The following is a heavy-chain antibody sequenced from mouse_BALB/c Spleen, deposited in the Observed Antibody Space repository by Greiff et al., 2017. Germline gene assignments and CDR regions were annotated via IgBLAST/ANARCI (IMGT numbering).Heavy chain of an antibody. D-gene: IGHD2-3*01. CDR3: ARNDGYYFAWFAY. CDR2: ISYSGST. V-gene: IGHV3-2*02. Sequence: EVQLQQSGPGLVKPSQSLSLTCTVTGYSITSDYAWNWIRQFPGNKLEWMGYISYSGSTSYNPSLKSRISITRDTSKNQFFLQLNSVTTEDTATYYGARNDGYYFAWFAYWGQGTLVTVSA. CDR1: GYSITSDYA. J-gene: IGHJ3*01.